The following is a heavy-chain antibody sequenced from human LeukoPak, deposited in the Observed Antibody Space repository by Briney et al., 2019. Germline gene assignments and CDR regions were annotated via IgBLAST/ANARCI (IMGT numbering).Heavy chain of an antibody. CDR3: ARIYSSSSSRGAFDI. J-gene: IGHJ3*02. Sequence: SGGSLKLSCAASGFTFTTYTMNWVRQAPGKGLEWVSSISSSSSYIYYADSVKGRFTISRDNAKNSLYLQMNSLRAEDTAVYYCARIYSSSSSRGAFDIWGQGTMVTVSS. V-gene: IGHV3-21*01. D-gene: IGHD6-6*01. CDR1: GFTFTTYT. CDR2: ISSSSSYI.